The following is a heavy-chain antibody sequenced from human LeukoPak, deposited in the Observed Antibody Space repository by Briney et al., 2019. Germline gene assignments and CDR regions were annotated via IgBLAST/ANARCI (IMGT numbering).Heavy chain of an antibody. V-gene: IGHV4-39*07. J-gene: IGHJ4*02. CDR2: IYYSGST. Sequence: SETLSLTCTVSGASISSSSYYWGWIRQPPGKGLEWIGSIYYSGSTYYNASLKSRVTISVDTSKNQFSLKLSSVTAADTAVYYCARNTAALSHTTIWGQGTLVTVFS. CDR3: ARNTAALSHTTI. CDR1: GASISSSSYY. D-gene: IGHD6-13*01.